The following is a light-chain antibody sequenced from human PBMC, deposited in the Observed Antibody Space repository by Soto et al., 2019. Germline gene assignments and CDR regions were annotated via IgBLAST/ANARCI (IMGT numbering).Light chain of an antibody. CDR2: AAS. Sequence: IQLTQSPSFLSSSVGDRVTITCRASHGINSYLAWYQQKPGKAPKVLIFAASTLQSGVPLRFSGSGSGTSFTLTISSLQPEDFATYYCQQLLSYPITFGQRTRLEI. CDR1: HGINSY. CDR3: QQLLSYPIT. J-gene: IGKJ5*01. V-gene: IGKV1-9*01.